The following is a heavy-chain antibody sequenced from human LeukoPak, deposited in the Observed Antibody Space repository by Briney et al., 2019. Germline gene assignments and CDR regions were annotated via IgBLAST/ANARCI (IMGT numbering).Heavy chain of an antibody. J-gene: IGHJ3*02. Sequence: SXXSGSGGSTYYADSVKGRFTISRDNSKNTLYLQMNSLRAEDTAVYYCAKEAVPAAKNDAFDIWGQGTMVTVSS. CDR2: XSGSGGST. V-gene: IGHV3-23*01. CDR3: AKEAVPAAKNDAFDI. D-gene: IGHD2-2*01.